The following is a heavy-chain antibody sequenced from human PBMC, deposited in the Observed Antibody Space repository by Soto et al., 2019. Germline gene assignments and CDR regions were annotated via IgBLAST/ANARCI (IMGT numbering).Heavy chain of an antibody. J-gene: IGHJ6*02. V-gene: IGHV3-23*01. CDR3: ARTVGATHYSYGMDV. Sequence: EVQLLESGGGLVQPGGSLRLSCAASGITFSSYAMSWVRQAPGKGLEWVSAISGSGGSTYYADSVKGRFTISRDNSKNTVYLQMNSLRAEDTAVYYCARTVGATHYSYGMDVWGQGTTVTVSS. D-gene: IGHD1-26*01. CDR1: GITFSSYA. CDR2: ISGSGGST.